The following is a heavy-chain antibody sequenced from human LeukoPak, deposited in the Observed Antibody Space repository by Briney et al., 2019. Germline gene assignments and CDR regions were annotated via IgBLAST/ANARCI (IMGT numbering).Heavy chain of an antibody. CDR1: GFTFSSYS. V-gene: IGHV3-21*01. CDR2: ISSSSSYI. CDR3: ARDRGAYRYYFDY. J-gene: IGHJ4*02. Sequence: GGSLRLSCAASGFTFSSYSMNWVRRAPGKGLEWVSSISSSSSYIYYADSVKGRFTISRDNAKNSLYLQMNSLRAEDTAVYYCARDRGAYRYYFDYWGQGTLVTVSS. D-gene: IGHD1-14*01.